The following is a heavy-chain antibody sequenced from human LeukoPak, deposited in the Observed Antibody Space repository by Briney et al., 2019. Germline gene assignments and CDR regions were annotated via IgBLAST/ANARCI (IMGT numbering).Heavy chain of an antibody. J-gene: IGHJ4*02. V-gene: IGHV4-39*01. D-gene: IGHD3-22*01. CDR3: ARHSDPYYYDSSGYYSYCFDY. CDR1: GGSISSSSYY. CDR2: IYYSGST. Sequence: PSETLSLTCTVSGGSISSSSYYWGWIRQPPGKGLEWIGSIYYSGSTYYNPSLKSRVTISVDTSKHQFSLKLSSVTAADTAVYYCARHSDPYYYDSSGYYSYCFDYWGQGTLVTVSS.